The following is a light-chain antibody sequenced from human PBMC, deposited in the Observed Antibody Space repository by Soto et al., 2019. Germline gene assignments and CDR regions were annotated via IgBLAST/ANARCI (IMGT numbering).Light chain of an antibody. Sequence: DIQLTQSQSALSASVGDRVILTCRASQSLNTRLAWYQQRPGKAPKLLIYDASTLESGVPSRFSGGGSGSEFGLTSTILQPADSAMYDCQLYNCYSATFG. V-gene: IGKV1-5*01. CDR2: DAS. J-gene: IGKJ5*01. CDR3: QLYNCYSAT. CDR1: QSLNTR.